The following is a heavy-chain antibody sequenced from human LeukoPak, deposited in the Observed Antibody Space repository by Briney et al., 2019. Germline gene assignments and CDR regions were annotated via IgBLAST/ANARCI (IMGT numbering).Heavy chain of an antibody. V-gene: IGHV3-15*01. D-gene: IGHD3-10*01. CDR2: IKGKTDGGTI. J-gene: IGHJ4*02. Sequence: GESLRLSCAASGFTFTNAWMTWVRQAPGKGLEWVGRIKGKTDGGTIDYAAPVKGRFTISRDDSKNTLYLHMNSLKTEDTAVYYCTTGELNWGQGTLVTVSS. CDR3: TTGELN. CDR1: GFTFTNAW.